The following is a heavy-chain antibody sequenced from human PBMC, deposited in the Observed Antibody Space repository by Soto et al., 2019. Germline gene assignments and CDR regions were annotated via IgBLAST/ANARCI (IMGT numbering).Heavy chain of an antibody. CDR3: ARVLSWASYYDFWSGYYNYYYYGMDV. CDR2: MNPNSGNT. CDR1: GYTFTSYD. J-gene: IGHJ6*02. Sequence: QVQLVQSGAEVKKPGASVKVSCKASGYTFTSYDINWVRQATGQGLEWMGWMNPNSGNTGYAQKFQGRVTMTRNTSITTAYMEVISARYEDTAVYYCARVLSWASYYDFWSGYYNYYYYGMDVWGQGTTVTVSS. D-gene: IGHD3-3*01. V-gene: IGHV1-8*01.